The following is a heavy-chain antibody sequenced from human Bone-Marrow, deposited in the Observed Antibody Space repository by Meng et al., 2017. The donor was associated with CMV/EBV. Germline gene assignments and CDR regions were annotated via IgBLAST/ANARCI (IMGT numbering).Heavy chain of an antibody. J-gene: IGHJ5*02. CDR3: ARLGKRIAAAGWFDP. CDR2: IYYSGST. D-gene: IGHD6-13*01. CDR1: GSVSSDSYG. V-gene: IGHV4-61*01. Sequence: GSVSSDSYGWSWMRQPPGKGLEWIGYIYYSGSTNYNPSLKSRVTISVDTSKNQFSLKLSSVTAADTAVYYCARLGKRIAAAGWFDPWGQGTLVTVSS.